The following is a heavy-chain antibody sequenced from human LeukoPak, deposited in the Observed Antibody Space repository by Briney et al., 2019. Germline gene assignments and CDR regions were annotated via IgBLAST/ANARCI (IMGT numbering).Heavy chain of an antibody. CDR1: GGSISSSSYY. CDR3: ARTIFGVVIIPVLHDY. D-gene: IGHD3-3*01. Sequence: PSETLSLTCTVSGGSISSSSYYWGWIRQPPGKGLEWIGSIYYSGSTYYNPSLKSRFTISVGTSKNQFSLKLSSVTAADTAVYYCARTIFGVVIIPVLHDYWGQGTLVTVSS. J-gene: IGHJ4*02. CDR2: IYYSGST. V-gene: IGHV4-39*01.